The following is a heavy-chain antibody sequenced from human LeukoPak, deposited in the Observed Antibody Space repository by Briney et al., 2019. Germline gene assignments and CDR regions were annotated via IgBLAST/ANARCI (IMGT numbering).Heavy chain of an antibody. V-gene: IGHV4-59*01. CDR1: GGSISSYY. CDR3: AATQKWLAFDY. J-gene: IGHJ4*02. D-gene: IGHD6-19*01. CDR2: FRYSGNT. Sequence: SETLSLTCTVSGGSISSYYWSWIRQPPGEGLEWIGNFRYSGNTDYNPSLKSRVTISLDTSKNQFSLNLNSVTAADTAVYYCAATQKWLAFDYWGQGILVTVSS.